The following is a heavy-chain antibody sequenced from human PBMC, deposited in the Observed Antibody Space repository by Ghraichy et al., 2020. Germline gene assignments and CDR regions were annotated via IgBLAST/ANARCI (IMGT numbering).Heavy chain of an antibody. CDR2: VYATNAT. V-gene: IGHV3-53*01. D-gene: IGHD3-22*01. J-gene: IGHJ6*02. Sequence: GGSLRLSCAASGFTVSRNYLSWVRQAPGKGLEWVSVVYATNATYYAHSVKGRFTISRDTSKNTLYLQMNSLRAEDTAVYYCARYNYYDGSGYFNYYYYGMDVWGQGTTVTVSS. CDR1: GFTVSRNY. CDR3: ARYNYYDGSGYFNYYYYGMDV.